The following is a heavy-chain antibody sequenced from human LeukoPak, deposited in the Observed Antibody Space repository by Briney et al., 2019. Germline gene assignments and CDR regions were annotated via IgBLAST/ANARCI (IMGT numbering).Heavy chain of an antibody. CDR1: GYTLTELP. V-gene: IGHV1-24*01. D-gene: IGHD3-22*01. CDR2: FDPEDGET. J-gene: IGHJ4*02. CDR3: ATDRYYYDSSGLFDY. Sequence: ASVKVSCKVSGYTLTELPMHWVRQAPGKGLEWMGGFDPEDGETIYAQKFQGRVTMTEDTSTDTAYMELSSLRSEDTAVYYCATDRYYYDSSGLFDYWGQGTLVTVSS.